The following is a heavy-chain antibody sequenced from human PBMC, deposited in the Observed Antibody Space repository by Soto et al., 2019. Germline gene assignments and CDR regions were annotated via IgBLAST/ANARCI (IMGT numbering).Heavy chain of an antibody. J-gene: IGHJ4*02. CDR2: INHSGST. D-gene: IGHD3-16*01. CDR3: AGVTFGGVVLAH. CDR1: GGSFSGYY. Sequence: SETLSLTCAVYGGSFSGYYWSWIRQPPGKGLEWIGEINHSGSTNYNPSLKSRVTISVDTSKNQFSLKLSSVTAADTAVYYCAGVTFGGVVLAHWGQGTLVTVSS. V-gene: IGHV4-34*01.